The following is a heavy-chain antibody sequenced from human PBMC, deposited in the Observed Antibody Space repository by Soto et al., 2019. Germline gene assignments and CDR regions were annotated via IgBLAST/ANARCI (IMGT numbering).Heavy chain of an antibody. V-gene: IGHV3-30*18. CDR1: GFTFSVFG. CDR3: AKTITTIGVSSTGRGALIDN. J-gene: IGHJ4*02. D-gene: IGHD3-3*01. Sequence: QVQLVESGGGVVQPGRSLRLSCAASGFTFSVFGMHWVRQAPGKGLEWVAVISNDGNSEHYADSVKGRFTISRDNYKNTSYLQMNSLSVEDTAVYYCAKTITTIGVSSTGRGALIDNWGQGILVSVSS. CDR2: ISNDGNSE.